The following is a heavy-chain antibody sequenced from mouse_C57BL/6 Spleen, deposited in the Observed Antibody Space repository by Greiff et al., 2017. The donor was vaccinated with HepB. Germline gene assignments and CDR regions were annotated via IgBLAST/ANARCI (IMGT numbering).Heavy chain of an antibody. CDR3: ARSLLFITTVVATEEDAMDY. V-gene: IGHV1-53*01. D-gene: IGHD1-1*01. J-gene: IGHJ4*01. CDR1: GYTFTSYW. Sequence: QVQLQQPGTELVKPGASVKLSCKASGYTFTSYWMHWVKQRPGQGLEWIGNINPSNGGTNYNEKFKSKATLTVDKSSSTAYMQLSSLTSEDSAVYYCARSLLFITTVVATEEDAMDYWGQGTSVTVSS. CDR2: INPSNGGT.